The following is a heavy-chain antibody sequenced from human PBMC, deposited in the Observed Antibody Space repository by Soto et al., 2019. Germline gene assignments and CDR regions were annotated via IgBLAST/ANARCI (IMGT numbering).Heavy chain of an antibody. Sequence: EVQLAESGGGMVQPGGSLRLSCVASGFTFSSYAMHWVRQAPGKGQEYVSSISSNGGTTYYGNSVKGRFTISRDNSKNTLYLQRGSLRAEDMAVYYCVRRVSGNYDYWGQGTLVTVSS. V-gene: IGHV3-64*01. CDR3: VRRVSGNYDY. CDR2: ISSNGGTT. D-gene: IGHD1-7*01. CDR1: GFTFSSYA. J-gene: IGHJ4*02.